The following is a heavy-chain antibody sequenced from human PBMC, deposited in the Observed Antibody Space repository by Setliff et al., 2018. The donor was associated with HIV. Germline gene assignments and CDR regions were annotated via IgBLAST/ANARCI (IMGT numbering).Heavy chain of an antibody. D-gene: IGHD6-19*01. J-gene: IGHJ3*01. V-gene: IGHV1-69*05. CDR3: GRVPYRSAWFPGGHNPFDV. CDR1: GGTFSSCA. Sequence: SVKVSCKASGGTFSSCAISWVRRAPGQGPEWMGAIIPIFGTTKYAQRFQGRVTMTIDTSTSTVYMDLRSLTSDDTAVYYCGRVPYRSAWFPGGHNPFDVWGQGTMVNV. CDR2: IIPIFGTT.